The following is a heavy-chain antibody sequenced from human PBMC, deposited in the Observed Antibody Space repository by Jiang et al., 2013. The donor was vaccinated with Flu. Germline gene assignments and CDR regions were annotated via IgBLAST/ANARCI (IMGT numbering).Heavy chain of an antibody. Sequence: SGAEVKKPGSSVKVSCKASGGTFSSYAISWVRQAPGQGLEWMGGIIPIFGTANYAQKFQGRVTITADESTSTAYMELSSLRSEDTAVYYCARQIKCTSCYAVADYYYYGMDVWGQGTTVTVSS. CDR2: IIPIFGTA. CDR1: GGTFSSYA. D-gene: IGHD2-2*01. V-gene: IGHV1-69*01. J-gene: IGHJ6*02. CDR3: ARQIKCTSCYAVADYYYYGMDV.